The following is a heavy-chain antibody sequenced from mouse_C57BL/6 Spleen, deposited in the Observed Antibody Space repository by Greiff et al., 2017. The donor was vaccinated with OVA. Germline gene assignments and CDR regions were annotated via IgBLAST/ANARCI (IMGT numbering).Heavy chain of an antibody. V-gene: IGHV1-59*01. D-gene: IGHD1-1*01. J-gene: IGHJ2*01. CDR2: IDPSDSYT. CDR3: ARDTTFDY. CDR1: GYTFTSYW. Sequence: QVQLQQPGAELVRPGTSVKLSCKASGYTFTSYWMHWVKQRPGQGLEWIGVIDPSDSYTNYNQKFKGKATLTVDTSSSTAYMQLSSLTSEDSAVYYCARDTTFDYWGQGTTLTVSS.